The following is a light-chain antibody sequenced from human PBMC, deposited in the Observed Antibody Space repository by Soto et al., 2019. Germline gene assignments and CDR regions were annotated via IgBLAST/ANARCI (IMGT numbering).Light chain of an antibody. J-gene: IGKJ5*01. Sequence: DIVMTQSPDSLAVSLGERATINCKSSQSVLYSSNNKNYLNWYQLKPGQPPKLLVYWAYTRESGVPDRFSGSGSGTDFTLTISSLQSEDVAVYYCQQYVITPITFGQGTRLEIK. CDR2: WAY. CDR3: QQYVITPIT. V-gene: IGKV4-1*01. CDR1: QSVLYSSNNKNY.